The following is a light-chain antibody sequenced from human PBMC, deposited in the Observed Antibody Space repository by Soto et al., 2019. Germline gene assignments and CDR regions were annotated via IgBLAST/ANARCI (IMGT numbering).Light chain of an antibody. CDR3: SSYTSSSTLDVV. Sequence: QSVLTQPASVSGSPGQSITISCTGTSSDVGGYNYVSWYQQHPGKAPKLMIYDVSNRPSGVSNRFSGSKSDNTASLTISGLQAEDEADYYCSSYTSSSTLDVVFGGGTKLTVL. V-gene: IGLV2-14*01. CDR1: SSDVGGYNY. J-gene: IGLJ2*01. CDR2: DVS.